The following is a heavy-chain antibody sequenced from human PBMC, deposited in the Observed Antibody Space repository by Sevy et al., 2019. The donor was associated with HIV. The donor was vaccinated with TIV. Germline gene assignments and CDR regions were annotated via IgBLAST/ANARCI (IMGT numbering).Heavy chain of an antibody. CDR1: GGTFSSYT. CDR3: ARGGGYYDKGMDV. Sequence: SVKVSCRASGGTFSSYTINWVRQAPGQGLEWRGEIIPIFGTANYAQKLQGRVTIIADESTTTAYMELSSLRSEDTAVYYCARGGGYYDKGMDVWGQGTTVTVSS. J-gene: IGHJ6*02. CDR2: IIPIFGTA. D-gene: IGHD3-22*01. V-gene: IGHV1-69*13.